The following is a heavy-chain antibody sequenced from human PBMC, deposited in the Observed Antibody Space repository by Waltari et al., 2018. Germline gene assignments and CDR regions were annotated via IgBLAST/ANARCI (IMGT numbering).Heavy chain of an antibody. V-gene: IGHV1-18*01. Sequence: QVQLVQSGAEVKKPGASVKVSCKASGYTFTTYAINWVRQAPGQGLEWVGWISTYNGNTNYAQKLQGRVTMTTDTSTSTAYMELRSLRSDDTAVYYCARVLASDCSTSCYTPFGDYWGQGTLVTVSS. J-gene: IGHJ4*02. CDR2: ISTYNGNT. CDR1: GYTFTTYA. D-gene: IGHD2-2*02. CDR3: ARVLASDCSTSCYTPFGDY.